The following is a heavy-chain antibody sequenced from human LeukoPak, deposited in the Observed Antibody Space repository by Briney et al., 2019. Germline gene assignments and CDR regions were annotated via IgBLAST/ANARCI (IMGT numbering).Heavy chain of an antibody. Sequence: SETLSLTCTVSGGSISSRSYSWAWIRQPPGKGLEWIGSIYYSGSTYYNPSLKSRVNISVDTSKNQFSLKLRSVTAADTAVYYCARDRCSSTNCPEYYFDYWGQGTLVTVSS. V-gene: IGHV4-39*07. CDR2: IYYSGST. J-gene: IGHJ4*02. D-gene: IGHD2-2*01. CDR3: ARDRCSSTNCPEYYFDY. CDR1: GGSISSRSYS.